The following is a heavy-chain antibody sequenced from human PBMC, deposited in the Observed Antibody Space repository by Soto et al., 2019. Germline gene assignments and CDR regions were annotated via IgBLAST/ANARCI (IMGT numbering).Heavy chain of an antibody. J-gene: IGHJ6*02. CDR3: ARKPPSAIQGWAFGMDV. Sequence: ELQLVETGGGSIQTGGSLRLSCVASGFSISSNYIAWVRQPPGKGLEWVSTTFSGGNTEYAASVKGRCSISRDNYKNTLYLQMDNLRVEDTAVYYCARKPPSAIQGWAFGMDVWGQGTTVSVSS. V-gene: IGHV3-53*02. CDR1: GFSISSNY. D-gene: IGHD2-21*01. CDR2: TFSGGNT.